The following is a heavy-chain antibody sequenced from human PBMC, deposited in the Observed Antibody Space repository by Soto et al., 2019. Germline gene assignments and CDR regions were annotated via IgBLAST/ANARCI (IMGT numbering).Heavy chain of an antibody. J-gene: IGHJ6*02. CDR2: ISRSGDIT. D-gene: IGHD2-15*01. V-gene: IGHV3-23*01. CDR3: AKGGFWVHYGMDV. Sequence: EVQLLESGGALAQPGGSLRLSCAASGSTFSAFCMNWVLQAPGKGLEWVSAISRSGDITYYADSVKGRFTISRDNSKNTLYLEMNSLTGDDTAVYYCAKGGFWVHYGMDVWGQGTTVIVSS. CDR1: GSTFSAFC.